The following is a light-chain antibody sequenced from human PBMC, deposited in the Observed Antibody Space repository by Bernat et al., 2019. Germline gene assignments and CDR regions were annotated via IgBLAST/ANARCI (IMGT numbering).Light chain of an antibody. CDR1: SSDVGDNNY. CDR3: ASYTSSSTVV. V-gene: IGLV2-14*03. Sequence: QSALTQPASVSGSPGQSITISSTGTSSDVGDNNYVSWYQQHPGKAPKLIIYDVSIRPSGVSNRFSGSKSTNTASLTISGLQADDEADYYCASYTSSSTVVFGGGTKLTVL. CDR2: DVS. J-gene: IGLJ3*02.